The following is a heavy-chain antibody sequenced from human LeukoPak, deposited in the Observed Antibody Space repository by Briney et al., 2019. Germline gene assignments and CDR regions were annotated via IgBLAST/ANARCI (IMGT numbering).Heavy chain of an antibody. Sequence: GGSLRLSCAASGFTVSSNYMSWVRQAPGKGLEWVSVIYSGGSTYYADSVKGRFTISRDNSKNTLYLQMNSLRAEDTAVYYCASYDSSGYYSWDAFDIWGQGTMVTVSS. V-gene: IGHV3-53*01. CDR2: IYSGGST. J-gene: IGHJ3*02. CDR1: GFTVSSNY. D-gene: IGHD3-22*01. CDR3: ASYDSSGYYSWDAFDI.